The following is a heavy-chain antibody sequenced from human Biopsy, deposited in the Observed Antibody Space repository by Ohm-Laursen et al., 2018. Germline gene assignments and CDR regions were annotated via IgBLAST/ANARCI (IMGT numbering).Heavy chain of an antibody. CDR3: ARLGSDGYFPTFFDF. CDR2: IFYSANT. V-gene: IGHV4-31*03. J-gene: IGHJ4*02. CDR1: GVSINGGRYY. Sequence: SQTLSLTCTVSGVSINGGRYYWNWIRHHPGKGLEWIGNIFYSANTYYNPSLKSRVTISVDTSKNQFSLKLSSVTAADTAVYYCARLGSDGYFPTFFDFWGQGALVTVSS. D-gene: IGHD2-21*02.